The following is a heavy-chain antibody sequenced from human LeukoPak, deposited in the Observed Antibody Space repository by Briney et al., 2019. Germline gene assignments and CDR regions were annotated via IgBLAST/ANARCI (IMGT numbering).Heavy chain of an antibody. CDR2: IYYSGST. D-gene: IGHD1-1*01. J-gene: IGHJ4*02. CDR1: GGSISSSSYY. V-gene: IGHV4-39*01. Sequence: SETLSLTCTVSGGSISSSSYYWGWIRQPPGKGLEWIGSIYYSGSTYYNPSLKSRVTITVDTSKNQFSLKLSSVTAADTAVYYCARGGTTGTTGFDYWGQGTLVTVSS. CDR3: ARGGTTGTTGFDY.